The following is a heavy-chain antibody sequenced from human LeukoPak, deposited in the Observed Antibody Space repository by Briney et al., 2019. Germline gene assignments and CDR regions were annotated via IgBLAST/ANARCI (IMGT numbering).Heavy chain of an antibody. Sequence: PGGSLRLSCTASGFTFSSYGMDWVRQAPGKGLEWVASINLDGSEKFYVDSVKGRFTISRDNPKNSLYLQMNSLRAEDTAVYYCARGRMYRDAFDIWGQGTMVTVSS. V-gene: IGHV3-7*01. CDR1: GFTFSSYG. D-gene: IGHD2-8*01. J-gene: IGHJ3*02. CDR2: INLDGSEK. CDR3: ARGRMYRDAFDI.